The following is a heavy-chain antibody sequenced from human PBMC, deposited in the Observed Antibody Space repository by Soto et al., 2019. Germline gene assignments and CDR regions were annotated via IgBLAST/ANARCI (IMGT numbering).Heavy chain of an antibody. Sequence: GASVKVSCKTSGGTFSSYAISWVRQAPGQGLEWMGGIVPIVDTATYAQKFQGRVTITADESTSTAYMELSSLRSEDTAVYYCARASGWYVSDYWGQGTLVTVSS. J-gene: IGHJ4*02. V-gene: IGHV1-69*13. CDR2: IVPIVDTA. D-gene: IGHD6-19*01. CDR3: ARASGWYVSDY. CDR1: GGTFSSYA.